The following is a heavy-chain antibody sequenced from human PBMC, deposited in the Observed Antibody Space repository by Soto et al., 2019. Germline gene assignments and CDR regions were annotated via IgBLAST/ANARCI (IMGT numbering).Heavy chain of an antibody. CDR1: GCPISSGDFY. J-gene: IGHJ4*02. D-gene: IGHD4-17*01. Sequence: SETLSLTCAVSGCPISSGDFYWSWIRQPPGKGLELIGNIYYSGSTCYNPSLRSRAIMSVDTSQNQFSLKLSSLTAADTAVYFCARADDFSDRFDYWGQGALVTVSS. CDR3: ARADDFSDRFDY. V-gene: IGHV4-30-4*01. CDR2: IYYSGST.